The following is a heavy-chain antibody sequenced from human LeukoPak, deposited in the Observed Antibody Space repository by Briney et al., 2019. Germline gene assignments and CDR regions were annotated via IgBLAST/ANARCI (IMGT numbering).Heavy chain of an antibody. CDR2: IRSKANSYAT. D-gene: IGHD4-17*01. V-gene: IGHV3-73*01. CDR1: GFTFSGSA. Sequence: GGSLRLSCAASGFTFSGSAMHWVRQASGKGLEWFGRIRSKANSYATAYAASVKGRFTISRDDSKNTAYLQMNSLKTEDTAVYYCTRIMTTVTTGGYWGQGTLVTVSS. J-gene: IGHJ4*02. CDR3: TRIMTTVTTGGY.